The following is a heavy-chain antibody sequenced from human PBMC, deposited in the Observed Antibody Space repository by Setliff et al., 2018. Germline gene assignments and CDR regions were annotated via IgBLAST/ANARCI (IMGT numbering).Heavy chain of an antibody. CDR3: ARGPAKSAGQWGSHFFDY. CDR2: IKQDGSST. CDR1: GFTFSNSW. J-gene: IGHJ4*02. Sequence: LRLSCAASGFTFSNSWMSWVRQAPGKGLEWVANIKQDGSSTTYADSVKGRFTISRDNAKNTLYLQMDSLRAEDTAVYYCARGPAKSAGQWGSHFFDYWGQGTPVTVSS. D-gene: IGHD2-2*01. V-gene: IGHV3-7*01.